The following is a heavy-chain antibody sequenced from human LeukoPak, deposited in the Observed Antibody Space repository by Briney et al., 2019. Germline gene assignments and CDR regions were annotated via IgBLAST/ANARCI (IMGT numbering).Heavy chain of an antibody. CDR2: IYYSGST. Sequence: SETLSLTCTVSGGSISSSSYYWGWIRQPPGKGLEWIGYIYYSGSTSYNPSLKSRVTISVDTSKNQFSLKLSSVTAADTAVYYCARHPYYDFWSGEYNWFDPWGQGTLVTVSS. CDR3: ARHPYYDFWSGEYNWFDP. V-gene: IGHV4-61*05. J-gene: IGHJ5*02. D-gene: IGHD3-3*01. CDR1: GGSISSSSYY.